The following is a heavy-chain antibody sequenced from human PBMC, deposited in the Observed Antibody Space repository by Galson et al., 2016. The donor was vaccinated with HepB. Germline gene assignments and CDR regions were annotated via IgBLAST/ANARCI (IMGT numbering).Heavy chain of an antibody. CDR1: GYMFTNHW. CDR2: IYPGDSDT. J-gene: IGHJ4*02. CDR3: ARHGRSGSYYNGLDF. V-gene: IGHV5-51*01. Sequence: QSGAEVKKPGESLKISCRASGYMFTNHWIGWVRQMPGKGLEWMGIIYPGDSDTRYSPSFQGQVTISADKSISTAYLQWSSLKASDTAIDYCARHGRSGSYYNGLDFWGQGTLVTVSS. D-gene: IGHD3-10*01.